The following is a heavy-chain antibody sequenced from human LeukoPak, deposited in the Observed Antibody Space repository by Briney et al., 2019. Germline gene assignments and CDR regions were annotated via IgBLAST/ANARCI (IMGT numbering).Heavy chain of an antibody. J-gene: IGHJ6*03. Sequence: PGGSLRLSCAASGFTFSSYSMNWVRQAPWKGLEWVSYISSSSSTIYYADSVKGRFTISRDNAENSLYLQMNSLRAEDTAVYYCASPGITVNYYYYYYMDVWGKGTTVTVSS. CDR3: ASPGITVNYYYYYYMDV. CDR2: ISSSSSTI. CDR1: GFTFSSYS. V-gene: IGHV3-48*01.